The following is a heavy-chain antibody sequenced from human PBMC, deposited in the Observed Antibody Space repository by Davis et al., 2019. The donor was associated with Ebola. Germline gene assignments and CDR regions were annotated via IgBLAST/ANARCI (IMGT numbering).Heavy chain of an antibody. D-gene: IGHD7-27*01. CDR1: GGSFNSYH. J-gene: IGHJ3*02. CDR3: ARHKLTGDLVWFMDAFDI. Sequence: SETLSLTCGVSGGSFNSYHWSWIRQIPGKGLEWIGSIYYSGSTYYNPSLKSRVTISVDTSKNQFSLKLSSVTAADTAVYYCARHKLTGDLVWFMDAFDIWGQGTMVTVSS. CDR2: IYYSGST. V-gene: IGHV4-39*01.